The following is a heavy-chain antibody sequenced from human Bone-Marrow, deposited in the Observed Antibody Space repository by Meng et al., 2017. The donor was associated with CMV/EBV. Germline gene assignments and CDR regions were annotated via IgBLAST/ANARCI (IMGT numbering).Heavy chain of an antibody. V-gene: IGHV3-23*01. CDR1: GFVFASYS. Sequence: SGFVFASYSMSWVRQAPGKGLEWVSAISAGGGSTYYANPVNGRFTISRDDPKNTVYLEMDYLRAEDTAVYYCAKDWATNGDYDHFDYWGQGTLVTVSS. CDR3: AKDWATNGDYDHFDY. D-gene: IGHD4-17*01. J-gene: IGHJ4*02. CDR2: ISAGGGST.